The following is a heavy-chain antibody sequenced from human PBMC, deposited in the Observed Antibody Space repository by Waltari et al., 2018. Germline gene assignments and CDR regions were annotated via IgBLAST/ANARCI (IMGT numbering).Heavy chain of an antibody. CDR3: WTGYSYGFGY. D-gene: IGHD5-18*01. Sequence: QVQLVESGGGVVQPGGSLRLSCAASGFTFSSHCMHWVRQAPGKGLEWVAFIRYDGSNKYYADSVKGRFTISRDNSKNTLYLQMNSLRAEDTAVYYCWTGYSYGFGYWGQGTLVTVSS. CDR2: IRYDGSNK. CDR1: GFTFSSHC. J-gene: IGHJ4*02. V-gene: IGHV3-30*02.